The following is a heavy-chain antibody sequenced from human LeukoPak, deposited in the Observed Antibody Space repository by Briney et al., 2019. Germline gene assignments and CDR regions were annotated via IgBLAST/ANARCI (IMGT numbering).Heavy chain of an antibody. D-gene: IGHD3-22*01. CDR2: VYSSGTT. CDR3: ARVVKYYDSSGFPSNYFDY. V-gene: IGHV4-30-4*01. Sequence: SETLSLACAVSGGSVTSGTNLWSWIRQPPGKGLEWIGSVYSSGTTHLNPSLQTRVTMSVDTSRNEVSLKLASVTAADTAVYFCARVVKYYDSSGFPSNYFDYWGQGTLVTVSA. J-gene: IGHJ4*02. CDR1: GGSVTSGTNL.